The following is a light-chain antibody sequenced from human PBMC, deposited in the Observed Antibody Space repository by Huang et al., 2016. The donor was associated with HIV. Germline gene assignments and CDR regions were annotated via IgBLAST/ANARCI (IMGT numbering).Light chain of an antibody. CDR3: MQGTHWPPGT. CDR2: KVS. CDR1: QSLGHSDGNTY. V-gene: IGKV2-30*02. Sequence: DVVMTQSPLSLPVTLGQPASISCRSSQSLGHSDGNTYWNWLQQRPGQAPRRLIDKVSNRDSGCPDSIRGSGSGTDFTLKISRVEAEDVGVYYCMQGTHWPPGTFGQGTKVEIK. J-gene: IGKJ1*01.